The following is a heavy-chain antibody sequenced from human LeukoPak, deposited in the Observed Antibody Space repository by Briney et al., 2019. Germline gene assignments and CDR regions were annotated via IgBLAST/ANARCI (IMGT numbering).Heavy chain of an antibody. CDR1: GYTFTSYA. J-gene: IGHJ4*02. V-gene: IGHV1-3*01. D-gene: IGHD5-18*01. CDR2: INAGNGNT. Sequence: RASVKVSCKASGYTFTSYAMHWVRQAPGQRLEWMGWINAGNGNTKYSQKFQGRVTMTRDTSISTAYMELSRLRSDDTAVYYCACLYSYGHIDYWGQGTLVTVSS. CDR3: ACLYSYGHIDY.